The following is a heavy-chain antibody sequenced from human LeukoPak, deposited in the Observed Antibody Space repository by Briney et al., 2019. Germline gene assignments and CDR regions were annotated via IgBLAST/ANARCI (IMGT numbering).Heavy chain of an antibody. V-gene: IGHV4-39*07. Sequence: SETLSLTCTVSGGSISSSSYYWGWIRQPPGKGLEWIGYIYHSGSTYYNPSLKSRVTISVDRSKNQFSLKLSSVTAADTAVYYCARGPFGVIITSPSFDIWGQGTMVTVSS. J-gene: IGHJ3*02. CDR3: ARGPFGVIITSPSFDI. D-gene: IGHD3-3*01. CDR2: IYHSGST. CDR1: GGSISSSSYY.